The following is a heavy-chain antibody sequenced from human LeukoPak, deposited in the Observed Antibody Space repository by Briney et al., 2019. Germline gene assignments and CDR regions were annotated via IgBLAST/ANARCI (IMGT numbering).Heavy chain of an antibody. CDR1: GGTFSSYA. J-gene: IGHJ4*02. CDR3: ARGLLNLVGVPIWIFDY. V-gene: IGHV1-69*05. Sequence: SVKVSCKASGGTFSSYAISWVRQAPGQGLEWMGGIIPIFGTANYAQKFQGRVTITRNTSISTAYMELSSLRSEDTAVYYCARGLLNLVGVPIWIFDYWGQGTLVTVSS. CDR2: IIPIFGTA. D-gene: IGHD1-26*01.